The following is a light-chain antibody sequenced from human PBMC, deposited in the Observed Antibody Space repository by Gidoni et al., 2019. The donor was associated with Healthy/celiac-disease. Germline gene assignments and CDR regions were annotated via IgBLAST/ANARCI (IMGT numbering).Light chain of an antibody. J-gene: IGKJ2*01. Sequence: EIVLTQSPGTLSLSPGERATLSCRASQSVSSSYLAWYQQKPGQAPRLLIYGASSGSGTDFTLTISRLEPEDCAVYYCQQYGSSPMYTFGQGTKLEIK. CDR3: QQYGSSPMYT. V-gene: IGKV3-20*01. CDR2: GAS. CDR1: QSVSSSY.